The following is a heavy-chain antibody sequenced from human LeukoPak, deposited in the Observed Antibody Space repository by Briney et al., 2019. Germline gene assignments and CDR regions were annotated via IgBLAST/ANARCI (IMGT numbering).Heavy chain of an antibody. CDR3: ARGRAHQCSGSSCYTENAFDF. Sequence: SVRVSCTASGGTFSSYAISWVRQAPGQGLEWVGGIIPIFGTANYAQTLQGRVTITTDKSTSTAYMEMSSLRSEDTAVYFCARGRAHQCSGSSCYTENAFDFWGQGTLVTVSS. V-gene: IGHV1-69*05. D-gene: IGHD2-2*02. J-gene: IGHJ3*01. CDR2: IIPIFGTA. CDR1: GGTFSSYA.